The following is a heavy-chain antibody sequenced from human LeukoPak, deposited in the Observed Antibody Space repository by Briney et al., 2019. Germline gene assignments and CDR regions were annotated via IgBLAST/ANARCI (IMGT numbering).Heavy chain of an antibody. CDR3: ARDDGGSYYYYYGMDV. J-gene: IGHJ6*02. D-gene: IGHD1-26*01. CDR1: GGSINNYY. CDR2: IYHSGST. Sequence: SETLSLTCTVSGGSINNYYWCWIRQPPGKGLQWIGYIYHSGSTNYNPSLKGRVTISLDTSKNQFSLKLSSVTAADTAVYYCARDDGGSYYYYYGMDVWGQGTTVTVSS. V-gene: IGHV4-59*12.